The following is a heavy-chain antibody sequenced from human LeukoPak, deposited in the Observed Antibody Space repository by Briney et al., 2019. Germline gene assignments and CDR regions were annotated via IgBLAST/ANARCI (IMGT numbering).Heavy chain of an antibody. CDR2: ISGSGSST. CDR1: GFTFSSYA. CDR3: AKGPTAAATYYYYYYMDV. V-gene: IGHV3-23*01. D-gene: IGHD6-13*01. Sequence: GGSLRLSCAASGFTFSSYAMTWVRQAPGKGLEWVSAISGSGSSTYYADSVKGRFTISRDNSKNTLFLQVNSLRAEDTAVYYCAKGPTAAATYYYYYYMDVWGKGTTVTVSS. J-gene: IGHJ6*03.